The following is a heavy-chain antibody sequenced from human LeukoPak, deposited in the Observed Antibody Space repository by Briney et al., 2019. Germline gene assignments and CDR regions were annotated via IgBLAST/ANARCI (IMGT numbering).Heavy chain of an antibody. J-gene: IGHJ4*02. D-gene: IGHD3-10*01. CDR1: GGSISSGGYY. CDR2: IYHSGST. Sequence: SQTLSLTCTVSGGSISSGGYYWSWIRQPPGKGLEWIGYIYHSGSTYYNPSLKSRATISRDTSKNQFSLNLFSVTAADTAVYYCARAGVGFVHAVNYYGSGSYLFDYWGQGTLVTVSS. V-gene: IGHV4-30-2*05. CDR3: ARAGVGFVHAVNYYGSGSYLFDY.